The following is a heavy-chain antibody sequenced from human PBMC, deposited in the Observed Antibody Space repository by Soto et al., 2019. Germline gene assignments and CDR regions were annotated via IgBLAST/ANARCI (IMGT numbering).Heavy chain of an antibody. CDR1: GGSFGNLA. CDR2: IIPIYRAS. Sequence: QVQLVQSEAEVKKPGSSVKVSCKASGGSFGNLAISWVRQAPGQGLEWVAGIIPIYRASNYAEHFRGRISLPLDESTATTYLQRRSLTSEDTAIYDCATDTKDGDNYWFFDLWGRGPQVTVSS. CDR3: ATDTKDGDNYWFFDL. V-gene: IGHV1-69*01. J-gene: IGHJ2*01. D-gene: IGHD2-8*01.